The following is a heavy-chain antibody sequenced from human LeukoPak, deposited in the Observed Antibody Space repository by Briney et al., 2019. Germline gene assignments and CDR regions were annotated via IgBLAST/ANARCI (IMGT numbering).Heavy chain of an antibody. CDR1: GFTFSSYA. Sequence: GGSLRLSCAASGFTFSSYAMSWVRQAPGKGLEWVSAISGSGGSTYYADSVKGRFTISRDNSKNTLYLQMNSRRAEDTAVYYCAKARGIVVVPAAMAFDYWGQGTLVTVSS. CDR2: ISGSGGST. V-gene: IGHV3-23*01. J-gene: IGHJ4*02. CDR3: AKARGIVVVPAAMAFDY. D-gene: IGHD2-2*01.